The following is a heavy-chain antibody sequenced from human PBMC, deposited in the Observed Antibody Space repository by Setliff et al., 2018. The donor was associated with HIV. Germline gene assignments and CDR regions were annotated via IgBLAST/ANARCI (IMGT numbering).Heavy chain of an antibody. CDR3: ARALQGSRRDPDY. Sequence: PGGSLRLSCAASGFTFSSYAMHWVRQAPGKGLEWVALIWYDGSNKYYADSVKGRFTISRDNSKNTLYLQMNSLRAEDTAVYYCARALQGSRRDPDYWGQGTLVTVSS. J-gene: IGHJ4*02. V-gene: IGHV3-33*01. CDR2: IWYDGSNK. CDR1: GFTFSSYA. D-gene: IGHD3-10*01.